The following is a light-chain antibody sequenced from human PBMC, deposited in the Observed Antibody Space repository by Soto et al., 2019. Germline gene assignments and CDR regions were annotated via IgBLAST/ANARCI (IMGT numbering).Light chain of an antibody. J-gene: IGKJ4*01. CDR3: QQYNSYPIT. CDR1: QSIRSW. Sequence: DMQMTQSPSTLSASVGVRVTVTCRASQSIRSWLAWYQQKPGKAPKLLIYDASSLESGVPSRFSGSGSGTEFILSISSLQPDDFATYYCQQYNSYPITFGGGTKVEIK. CDR2: DAS. V-gene: IGKV1-5*01.